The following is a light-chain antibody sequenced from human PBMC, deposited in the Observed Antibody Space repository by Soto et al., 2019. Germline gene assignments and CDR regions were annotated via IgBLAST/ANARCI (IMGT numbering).Light chain of an antibody. V-gene: IGKV1-5*01. J-gene: IGKJ1*01. CDR2: YAS. Sequence: IQMTQSPSTLSASVGDRVTITCRVSQSINRWLAWYQQRPGKAPRLLIYYASTLETGVPSRFSGSESGTEFTLTINGLQPDDFATYYCQQYNSWWTFGQGTKVEMK. CDR1: QSINRW. CDR3: QQYNSWWT.